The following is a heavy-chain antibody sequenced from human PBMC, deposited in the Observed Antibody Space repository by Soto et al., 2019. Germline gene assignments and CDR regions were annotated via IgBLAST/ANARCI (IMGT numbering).Heavy chain of an antibody. V-gene: IGHV4-31*03. J-gene: IGHJ3*02. Sequence: SETLSLTCTVSGGSISSGGYYWSWIRQHPGKGLEWIGYIYYSGSTYYNPSLKSRVTISVDTSKNQFSLKLSSVTAADTAVYYCARGYSILGVDRDWGAFDIWGQGTMVTVSS. D-gene: IGHD3-10*01. CDR2: IYYSGST. CDR3: ARGYSILGVDRDWGAFDI. CDR1: GGSISSGGYY.